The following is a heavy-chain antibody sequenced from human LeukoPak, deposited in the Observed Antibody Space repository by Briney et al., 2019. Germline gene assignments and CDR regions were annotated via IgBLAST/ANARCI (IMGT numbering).Heavy chain of an antibody. Sequence: GSLRLSCAASGFTFSSYGMHWVRQAPGKGLEWVAFIRYDGSNKYYADSVKGRFTISRDNSKNTLYLQMNSLRAGDTAVYYCAKGKRWLQFFWFDPWGQGTLVTVSS. CDR2: IRYDGSNK. CDR1: GFTFSSYG. V-gene: IGHV3-30*02. D-gene: IGHD5-24*01. CDR3: AKGKRWLQFFWFDP. J-gene: IGHJ5*02.